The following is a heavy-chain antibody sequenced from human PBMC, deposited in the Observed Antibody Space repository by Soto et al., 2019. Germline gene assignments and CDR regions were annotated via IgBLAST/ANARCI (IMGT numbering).Heavy chain of an antibody. D-gene: IGHD2-8*01. CDR3: ARNTNQDYYYYYMDV. CDR2: ISSSGSTI. V-gene: IGHV3-11*01. J-gene: IGHJ6*03. CDR1: GFTFSDYY. Sequence: GGSLRLSCAASGFTFSDYYMSWIHQAPGKGLEWVSYISSSGSTIYYADSVKGRFTISRDNAKNSLYLQMNSLRAEDTAVYYCARNTNQDYYYYYMDVWGKGTTVTVSS.